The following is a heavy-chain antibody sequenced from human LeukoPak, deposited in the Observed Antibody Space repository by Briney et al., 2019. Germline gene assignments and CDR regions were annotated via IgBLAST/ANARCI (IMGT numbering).Heavy chain of an antibody. V-gene: IGHV4-59*01. J-gene: IGHJ2*01. CDR1: RGSIRTYY. CDR2: IYNSGSA. Sequence: SETLSLTCTVSRGSIRTYYWSWIRQPPGKGLECIGSIYNSGSATYNPSLKSRVSISVDTSKNQFSLRLSSVTAADTAVYFCARGNWYFDLWGRGTQVTVSS. CDR3: ARGNWYFDL.